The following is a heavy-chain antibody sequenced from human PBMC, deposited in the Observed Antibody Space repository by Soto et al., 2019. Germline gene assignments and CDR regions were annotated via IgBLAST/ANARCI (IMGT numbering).Heavy chain of an antibody. V-gene: IGHV3-33*01. J-gene: IGHJ4*02. D-gene: IGHD1-26*01. CDR1: GFRFSGFG. Sequence: LRLSCAASGFRFSGFGMHWVRQAPGKGLEWVAILRYDGSNKYYADSVKGRFTISRDNSQNTLYLQMDGLRVEDTAVYYCARDGVGATTFYGYFDYWGQGILVTVSS. CDR3: ARDGVGATTFYGYFDY. CDR2: LRYDGSNK.